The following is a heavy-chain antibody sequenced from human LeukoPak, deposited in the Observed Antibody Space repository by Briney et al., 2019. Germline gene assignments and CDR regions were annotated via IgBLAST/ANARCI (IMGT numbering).Heavy chain of an antibody. CDR2: ISWNSGSI. J-gene: IGHJ4*02. Sequence: PGGSLRLSCAASGFTFDDYAMHWVRQAPGKGLEWVSGISWNSGSIGYADSVKGRFTISRDNAKNSLYLQMNSLRAEDTALYYCAKASHGDYYWGQGTLVTVSS. CDR1: GFTFDDYA. D-gene: IGHD4-17*01. V-gene: IGHV3-9*01. CDR3: AKASHGDYY.